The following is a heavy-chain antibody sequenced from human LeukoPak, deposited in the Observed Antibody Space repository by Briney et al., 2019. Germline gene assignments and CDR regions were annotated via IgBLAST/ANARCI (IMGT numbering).Heavy chain of an antibody. D-gene: IGHD2-15*01. CDR2: FDPEDGET. J-gene: IGHJ4*02. CDR1: GYTLTELS. Sequence: ALVKVSCKVSGYTLTELSMHWVRQAPGKGLEWMGGFDPEDGETIYAQKFQGRVTMTEDTSTDTAYLELSSLRSEDTAVYYCATDPVGYCSSDSCYSVDYWGQGTLVTVSS. V-gene: IGHV1-24*01. CDR3: ATDPVGYCSSDSCYSVDY.